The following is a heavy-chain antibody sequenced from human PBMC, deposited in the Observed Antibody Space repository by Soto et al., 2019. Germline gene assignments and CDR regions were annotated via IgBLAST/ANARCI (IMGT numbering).Heavy chain of an antibody. CDR1: GYTFTSYA. V-gene: IGHV1-3*01. J-gene: IGHJ4*02. CDR2: INAGNGNT. Sequence: ASVKVSCKASGYTFTSYAMHWVRQAPGQRLEWMGWINAGNGNTKYSQKFQGRVTITRDTSASTAYMELSSLRSEDTAVYYCARDRSIVVVVAATGFDYWCQGTLVTVSS. CDR3: ARDRSIVVVVAATGFDY. D-gene: IGHD2-15*01.